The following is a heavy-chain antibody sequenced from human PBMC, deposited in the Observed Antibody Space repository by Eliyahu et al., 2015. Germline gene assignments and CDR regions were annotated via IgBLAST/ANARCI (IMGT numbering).Heavy chain of an antibody. CDR3: ARVGLYKSGWYGMDV. Sequence: QVQLQESGPGLVKPSETLSLTCSVSGGSISNXYWSWIRQPAGKGLECIGRIYTSGSTIYNPSFKSRVTMSVDTSKNQVSLRLSSVTAADTAVYYCARVGLYKSGWYGMDVWGQGTTVTVSS. J-gene: IGHJ6*02. V-gene: IGHV4-4*07. D-gene: IGHD6-19*01. CDR1: GGSISNXY. CDR2: IYTSGST.